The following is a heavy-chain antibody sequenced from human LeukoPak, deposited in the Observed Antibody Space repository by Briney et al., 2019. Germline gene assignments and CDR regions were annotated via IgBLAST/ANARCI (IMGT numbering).Heavy chain of an antibody. J-gene: IGHJ4*02. CDR1: GFPFSSYA. CDR3: ARERSGGWPFDY. CDR2: ISGDGAKP. D-gene: IGHD6-19*01. Sequence: PGGSLRLSCAASGFPFSSYAMAWVRQALGQGLEWVSAISGDGAKPYYVDSVKGRFTISRDNSKNTLYLQMNSLRAAGTALYYCARERSGGWPFDYWGQGTLVTVSS. V-gene: IGHV3-23*01.